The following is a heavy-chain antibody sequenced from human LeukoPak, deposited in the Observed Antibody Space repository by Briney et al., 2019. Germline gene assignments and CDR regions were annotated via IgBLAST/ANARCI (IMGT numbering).Heavy chain of an antibody. CDR1: GFTFSDYY. J-gene: IGHJ4*02. D-gene: IGHD2-2*01. V-gene: IGHV3-11*03. CDR3: ATPGLLGYCSSAICAPPGY. Sequence: NPGGSLRLSCAASGFTFSDYYMSWIRQAPGKGLEWVSYISGSSTHTNYADSVKGRFTISRDNAKKSLYLQMNSLRAEDTAVYYCATPGLLGYCSSAICAPPGYWGQGNLVTVSS. CDR2: ISGSSTHT.